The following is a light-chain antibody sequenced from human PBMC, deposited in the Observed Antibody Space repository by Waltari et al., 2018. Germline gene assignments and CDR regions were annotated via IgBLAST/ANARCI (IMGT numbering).Light chain of an antibody. Sequence: EVVMTQSPATLSVSPGGRATLSCRASRSISINLVWYQQRPGQAPMLLIYGASTRATDIPARVSGRGSGTEFTLTISSLQSEDGAVYYCQQFNDWARTFGQGTKEEVK. CDR3: QQFNDWART. CDR1: RSISIN. CDR2: GAS. V-gene: IGKV3-15*01. J-gene: IGKJ1*01.